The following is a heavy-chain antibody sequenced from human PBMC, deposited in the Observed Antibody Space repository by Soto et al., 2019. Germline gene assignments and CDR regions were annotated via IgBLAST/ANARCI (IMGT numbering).Heavy chain of an antibody. V-gene: IGHV4-31*03. CDR1: GGSISSGGYY. J-gene: IGHJ4*02. CDR2: IYYSGST. CDR3: ARGDTLYATD. Sequence: SETLSLTCTVSGGSISSGGYYWSWIRQHPGKGLEWIGYIYYSGSTYYNPSLKSRVTISVDTSKNQFSLKLSSVTAADTAVYYCARGDTLYATDWAQGTLVTVS. D-gene: IGHD2-8*01.